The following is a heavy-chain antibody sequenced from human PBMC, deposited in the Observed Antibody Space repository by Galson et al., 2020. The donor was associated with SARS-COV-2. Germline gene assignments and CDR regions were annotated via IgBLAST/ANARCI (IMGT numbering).Heavy chain of an antibody. J-gene: IGHJ5*02. V-gene: IGHV4-39*07. CDR2: IYYSGNT. D-gene: IGHD3-10*01. CDR3: ARVGKNTYGSSS. Sequence: SETLSLTCTVSGGSISSNSYFWGWIRQPPGKGLEWIGSIYYSGNTYYNPSLESRVTISVDTSKNQFSLNLTSVTAADTAVYFCARVGKNTYGSSSWGQGTLVTVSS. CDR1: GGSISSNSYF.